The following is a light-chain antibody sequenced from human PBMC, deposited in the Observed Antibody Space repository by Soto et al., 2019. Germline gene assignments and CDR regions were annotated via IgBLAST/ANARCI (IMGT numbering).Light chain of an antibody. CDR3: QQYGSSAPYT. J-gene: IGKJ2*01. CDR2: GAS. Sequence: EIVLTQSAGTLSLSPGERATLSCRASQSVTNNYLAWYQKKPGQAPRLLIYGASTRASDVPERFSGSGSGTDFTLTISRLEPEDLAVYYCQQYGSSAPYTFGQGTKLQIK. V-gene: IGKV3-20*01. CDR1: QSVTNNY.